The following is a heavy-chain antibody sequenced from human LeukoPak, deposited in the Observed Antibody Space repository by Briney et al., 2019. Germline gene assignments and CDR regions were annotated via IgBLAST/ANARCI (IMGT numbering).Heavy chain of an antibody. J-gene: IGHJ4*02. Sequence: ASVKVSCKASGYTFTGYYMHWVRQAPGQGLEWMGWINPNSGGTYYAQKFQGRVTMTSDTSISTAYMELSRLRSDNTAVYYCARDLYGRTSATFDYWGQGTLVTVSS. D-gene: IGHD4-23*01. V-gene: IGHV1-2*02. CDR1: GYTFTGYY. CDR2: INPNSGGT. CDR3: ARDLYGRTSATFDY.